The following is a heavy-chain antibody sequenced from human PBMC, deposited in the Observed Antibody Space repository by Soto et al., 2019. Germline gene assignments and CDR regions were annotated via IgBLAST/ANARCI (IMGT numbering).Heavy chain of an antibody. CDR2: ISSSSSYI. CDR3: ARDQYANYYGSGSSGY. V-gene: IGHV3-21*01. Sequence: GGSLRLSCAASGFTFSSYSMNWVRQAPGKGLEWVSSISSSSSYIYYADSVKGRFTISRDNAKNSLYLQMNSLRAEDTAVYYCARDQYANYYGSGSSGYWGQGTLVTVSS. D-gene: IGHD3-10*01. CDR1: GFTFSSYS. J-gene: IGHJ4*02.